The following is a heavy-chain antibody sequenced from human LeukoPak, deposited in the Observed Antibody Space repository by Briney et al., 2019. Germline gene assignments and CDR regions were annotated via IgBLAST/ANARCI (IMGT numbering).Heavy chain of an antibody. Sequence: SETLSLTCTVSGGSISSSSYYWGWIRQPPGKGLEWIGSIYYSGSTYYNPSLKSRVTISVDTSKNQFSLKLSSVTAADTAVYYCARRNALFDYWGQGTLVTVSS. CDR2: IYYSGST. D-gene: IGHD2-2*01. CDR3: ARRNALFDY. CDR1: GGSISSSSYY. J-gene: IGHJ4*02. V-gene: IGHV4-39*07.